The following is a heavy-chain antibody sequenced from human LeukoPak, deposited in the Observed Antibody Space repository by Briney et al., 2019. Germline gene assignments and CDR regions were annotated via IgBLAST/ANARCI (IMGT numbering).Heavy chain of an antibody. CDR3: ARMPYVGATYPFDY. CDR2: IYYSGST. D-gene: IGHD1-26*01. Sequence: SETLSLTCTVSSGSISSYYWTWTRQPPGKGLEWIGYIYYSGSTNYNPSLKSRVTISVDTSKNQFSLKLSSVTAADTAVYYCARMPYVGATYPFDYWGQGTLVTVSS. V-gene: IGHV4-59*01. J-gene: IGHJ4*02. CDR1: SGSISSYY.